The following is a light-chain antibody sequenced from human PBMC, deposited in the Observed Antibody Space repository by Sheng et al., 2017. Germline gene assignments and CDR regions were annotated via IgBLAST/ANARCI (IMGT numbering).Light chain of an antibody. CDR2: DAS. Sequence: AIQLTQSPSSLSASVGDRVSITCRASQGISSGLAWYQQKPGKAPKLLIHDASSLESGVPSRFSGSGSGTDFTLTISSLQPEDFATYYCQQFNSYPPYTFGQGTKLEI. CDR1: QGISSG. J-gene: IGKJ2*01. CDR3: QQFNSYPPYT. V-gene: IGKV1-13*02.